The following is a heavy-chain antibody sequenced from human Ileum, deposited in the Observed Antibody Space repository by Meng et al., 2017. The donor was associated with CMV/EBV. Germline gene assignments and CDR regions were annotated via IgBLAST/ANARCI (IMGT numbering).Heavy chain of an antibody. J-gene: IGHJ4*02. D-gene: IGHD6-6*01. CDR2: VYHSGST. CDR1: GASISSSNW. CDR3: ARLLTLAPRPIDY. Sequence: VQLQESGPGLVKPSGTLSLTCAVSGASISSSNWWIWVRQPPGKGLEWIGQVYHSGSTNYNPSLKSRVTISLDKSKSQFSLNLTSVTAADTALYYCARLLTLAPRPIDYWGQGSLVTVSS. V-gene: IGHV4-4*02.